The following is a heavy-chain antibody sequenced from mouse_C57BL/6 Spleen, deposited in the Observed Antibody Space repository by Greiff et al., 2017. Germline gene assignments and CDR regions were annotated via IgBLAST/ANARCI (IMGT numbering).Heavy chain of an antibody. D-gene: IGHD2-1*01. V-gene: IGHV14-4*01. CDR1: GFNIKDDY. CDR2: IDPENGDT. J-gene: IGHJ3*01. CDR3: TTWDYGNYFAY. Sequence: VQLQQSGAELVRPGASVKLSCTASGFNIKDDYMHWVKQRPEQGLEWIGWIDPENGDTEYASKFQGKATITADTSSNTAYLQLSSLTSEDTAVYYYTTWDYGNYFAYWGQGTLVTVSA.